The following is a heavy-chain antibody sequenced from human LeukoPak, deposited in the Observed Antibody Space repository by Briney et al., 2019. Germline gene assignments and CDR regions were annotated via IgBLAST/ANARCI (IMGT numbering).Heavy chain of an antibody. V-gene: IGHV1-69*13. J-gene: IGHJ4*02. CDR1: GGTFSSYA. CDR3: ATDDVTTGTKTALGY. Sequence: SVKVSCKASGGTFSSYAISWVRQAPGQGLEWMGGIIPIFGTANYAQKFQGRVTITADESTSTAYMELSSLRSEDTAVYYCATDDVTTGTKTALGYWGQGTLVTVSS. D-gene: IGHD1-1*01. CDR2: IIPIFGTA.